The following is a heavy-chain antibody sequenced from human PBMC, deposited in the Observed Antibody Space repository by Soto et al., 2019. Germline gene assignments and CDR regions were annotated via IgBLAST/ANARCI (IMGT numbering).Heavy chain of an antibody. CDR2: ITPVFGTA. CDR1: ADTFNSYS. V-gene: IGHV1-69*01. J-gene: IGHJ5*02. D-gene: IGHD4-17*01. Sequence: QVQLVQSGAEVKKPGSSVNVASKASADTFNSYSLSWLRQAHGQRLEWMGGITPVFGTADYAHSFEDRLTITAEDYTSTVYRELSSLRSDDTAVYYCARSLEGTTVTNWFDPWGQGALVTVSP. CDR3: ARSLEGTTVTNWFDP.